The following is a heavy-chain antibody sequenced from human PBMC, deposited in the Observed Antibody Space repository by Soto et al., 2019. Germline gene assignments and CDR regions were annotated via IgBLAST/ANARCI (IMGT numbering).Heavy chain of an antibody. Sequence: SETLSLTCTVSGGSISSNTYYWGWIRQPPGKGLECIGSIYDSGSAYYTPSLKSRLTISVDTSKNQFSLKLSSVTAADTAVYYCARGITRGMDIVVVPAAPYYFDYWGQGTLVTVSS. CDR3: ARGITRGMDIVVVPAAPYYFDY. D-gene: IGHD2-2*03. J-gene: IGHJ4*02. CDR1: GGSISSNTYY. V-gene: IGHV4-39*01. CDR2: IYDSGSA.